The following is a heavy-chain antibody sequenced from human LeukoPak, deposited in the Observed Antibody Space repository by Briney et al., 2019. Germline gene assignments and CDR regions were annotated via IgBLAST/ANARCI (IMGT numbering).Heavy chain of an antibody. Sequence: GGSLRLSCAASGFTFDDYTMSWVRQAPGKGLEWVSGISGSGGSTYLADSVKGRFTISRDNSKNTLYLEMNSLRADDTAVYYCAKDRPTVYSSSWLHFLDSWGQGTLVTVSS. D-gene: IGHD6-13*01. J-gene: IGHJ4*02. CDR3: AKDRPTVYSSSWLHFLDS. V-gene: IGHV3-23*01. CDR2: ISGSGGST. CDR1: GFTFDDYT.